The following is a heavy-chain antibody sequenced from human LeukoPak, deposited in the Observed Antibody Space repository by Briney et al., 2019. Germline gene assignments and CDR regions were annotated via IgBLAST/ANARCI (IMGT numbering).Heavy chain of an antibody. CDR1: GFTFSSYG. J-gene: IGHJ4*02. V-gene: IGHV3-30*02. CDR3: AGGYCSGGSCHLPVY. CDR2: IRYDGSNK. Sequence: GGSLRLSCAASGFTFSSYGMHWVRQAPGKGLEWVAFIRYDGSNKYYTDSVKGRFTISRDNSKNTLYLQMNSLRAEDTAVYYCAGGYCSGGSCHLPVYWGQGTLVTVSS. D-gene: IGHD2-15*01.